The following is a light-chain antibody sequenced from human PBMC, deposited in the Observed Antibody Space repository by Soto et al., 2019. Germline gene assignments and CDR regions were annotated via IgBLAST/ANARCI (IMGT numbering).Light chain of an antibody. CDR2: ESS. CDR3: QHFKSFPIT. V-gene: IGKV1-13*02. CDR1: QGISTL. Sequence: INLTHSPSSLSASLGDIVTITCRASQGISTLLAWYQQKPGKAPKVLIYESSLLQSGVPSRFSGSGSGTDFTLTISSLQPEDFATYYCQHFKSFPITFGQGTRLEIK. J-gene: IGKJ5*01.